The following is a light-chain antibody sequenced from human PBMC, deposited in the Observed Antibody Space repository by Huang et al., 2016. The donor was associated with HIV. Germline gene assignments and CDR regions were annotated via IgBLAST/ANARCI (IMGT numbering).Light chain of an antibody. Sequence: DIQMTQSPSSLSASVGDRVTITCRASQGISNSLAWYQQKPGKAPKLLLYAESRLESGVPSRFSGSGSGTDYTLTISSLQPEDFATDYCQQYYSTRWTFGQGTKVEIK. CDR2: AES. J-gene: IGKJ1*01. CDR3: QQYYSTRWT. CDR1: QGISNS. V-gene: IGKV1-NL1*01.